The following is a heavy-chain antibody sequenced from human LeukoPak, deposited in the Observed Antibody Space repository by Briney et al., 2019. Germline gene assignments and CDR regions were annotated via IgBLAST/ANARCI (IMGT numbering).Heavy chain of an antibody. Sequence: SETLSLTCTVSGGSISSYYWSWIRQPPGKGLEWIGYIYYSGSTNYNPSPKSRVTISVDTSKNQFSLKLSSVTAADTAVYYCATTSQQQMATISFSFDYWGQGTLVTVSS. J-gene: IGHJ4*02. V-gene: IGHV4-59*08. CDR2: IYYSGST. CDR3: ATTSQQQMATISFSFDY. CDR1: GGSISSYY. D-gene: IGHD5-24*01.